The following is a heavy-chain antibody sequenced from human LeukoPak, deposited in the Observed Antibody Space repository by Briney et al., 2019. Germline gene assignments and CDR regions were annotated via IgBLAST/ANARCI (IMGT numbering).Heavy chain of an antibody. CDR3: ARGGYSSSWYFTALNWFDP. Sequence: ASVKVSCKASGYTFTSYDINWVRQTTGQGLEWMGWMNPNSGNTGYAQKFQGRVTMTRNTSISTAYMELSSLRSEDTAVYYRARGGYSSSWYFTALNWFDPWGQGTLVTVSS. CDR2: MNPNSGNT. V-gene: IGHV1-8*01. J-gene: IGHJ5*02. CDR1: GYTFTSYD. D-gene: IGHD6-13*01.